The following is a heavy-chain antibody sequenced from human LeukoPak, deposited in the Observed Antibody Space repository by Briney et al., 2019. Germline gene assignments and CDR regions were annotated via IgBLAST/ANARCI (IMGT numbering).Heavy chain of an antibody. CDR2: ISSSGSTI. D-gene: IGHD2-21*01. CDR1: GFTFSSYE. V-gene: IGHV3-48*03. Sequence: WGSLRLSCAASGFTFSSYEMNWVRQAPGKGLEWVSYISSSGSTIYYADSVKGRFTISRDNAKNSLYLQMNSLRAEDTAVYYCARDRLIGDYYYYMDVWGKGTTVTVSS. CDR3: ARDRLIGDYYYYMDV. J-gene: IGHJ6*03.